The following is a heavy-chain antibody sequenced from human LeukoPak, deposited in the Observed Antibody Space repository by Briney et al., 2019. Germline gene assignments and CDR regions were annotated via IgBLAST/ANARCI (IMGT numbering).Heavy chain of an antibody. CDR3: TADVPNDDGDYVPIDY. D-gene: IGHD4-17*01. CDR1: GFIFSNYG. V-gene: IGHV3-23*01. J-gene: IGHJ4*02. Sequence: PGGSLRLSCAASGFIFSNYGMTWVRQAPGKGLEWVSSITGGGGTTYYADSVKGRFTISRDNSKSTLYLQMNSLRAEDTAVYYCTADVPNDDGDYVPIDYWGQGTLVTVSS. CDR2: ITGGGGTT.